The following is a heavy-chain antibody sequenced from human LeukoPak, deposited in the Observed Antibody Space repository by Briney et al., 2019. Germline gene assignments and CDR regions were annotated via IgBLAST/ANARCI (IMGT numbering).Heavy chain of an antibody. CDR2: ISSNGDST. J-gene: IGHJ4*02. CDR3: VKRFYDRSGYDY. Sequence: GGPLRLSCSASGFTFSTYAMHWVRQAPGKGLEYVSAISSNGDSTYYADSVKGRFTISRDNSKNTLYLQMSSLRVEDTAVYYCVKRFYDRSGYDYWGQGTLVTVSS. CDR1: GFTFSTYA. V-gene: IGHV3-64D*09. D-gene: IGHD3-22*01.